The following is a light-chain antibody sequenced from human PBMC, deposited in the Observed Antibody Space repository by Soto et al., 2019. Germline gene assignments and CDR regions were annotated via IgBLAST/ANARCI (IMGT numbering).Light chain of an antibody. CDR2: DAS. CDR1: QSISSW. CDR3: QQYNSYSPT. V-gene: IGKV1-5*01. Sequence: DIQMTQSPSTLSASVGDRVTITCRASQSISSWLAWYQQKPGKAPKLLIYDASSLASGVPSRFSGSVSGTESTLTISRLQPDDFATYYCQQYNSYSPTFGQVTKLEIK. J-gene: IGKJ2*01.